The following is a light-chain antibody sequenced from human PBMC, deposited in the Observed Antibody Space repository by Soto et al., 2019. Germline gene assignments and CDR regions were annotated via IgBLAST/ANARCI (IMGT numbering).Light chain of an antibody. J-gene: IGLJ2*01. V-gene: IGLV1-40*01. CDR3: QSYDSSLSGSV. CDR1: SSNIGSVYD. Sequence: QSVLTQPPSVSGAPGQRVTISCTGSSSNIGSVYDVHWYQKLPGRAPKLLIYGNTDRPSGVPDRFSGSKSGTSASLAITGLQAEDEADYYCQSYDSSLSGSVFGGGTKLTVL. CDR2: GNT.